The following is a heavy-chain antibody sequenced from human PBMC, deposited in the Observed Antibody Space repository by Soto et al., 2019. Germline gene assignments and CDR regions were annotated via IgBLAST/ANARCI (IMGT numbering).Heavy chain of an antibody. D-gene: IGHD4-17*01. V-gene: IGHV3-21*01. CDR2: IRSSSSYI. CDR1: GFTFSSYN. J-gene: IGHJ6*02. CDR3: ARKPHRNDYGDYLYYYYYYGMDV. Sequence: GGSMRLSCAASGFTFSSYNMNCVRQAPGKGLEWVSSIRSSSSYIYYADAVKGRFTISRDNAKHSLYLQMNSLRAEDTAVYYGARKPHRNDYGDYLYYYYYYGMDVWGQGTTVTVSS.